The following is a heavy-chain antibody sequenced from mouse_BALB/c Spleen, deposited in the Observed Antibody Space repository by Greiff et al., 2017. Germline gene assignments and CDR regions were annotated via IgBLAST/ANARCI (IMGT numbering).Heavy chain of an antibody. J-gene: IGHJ3*01. CDR1: GYSITSGYY. D-gene: IGHD2-3*01. V-gene: IGHV3-6*02. CDR3: ARRGDGWFAY. CDR2: ISYDGSN. Sequence: EVQLVESGPGLVKPSQSLSLTCSVTGYSITSGYYWNWIRQFPGNKLEWMGYISYDGSNNYNPSLKNRISITRDTSKNQFFLKLNSVTTEDTATCYCARRGDGWFAYWGQGTLVTVSA.